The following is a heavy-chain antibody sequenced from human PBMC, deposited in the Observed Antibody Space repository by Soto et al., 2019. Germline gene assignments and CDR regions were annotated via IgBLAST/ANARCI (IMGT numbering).Heavy chain of an antibody. J-gene: IGHJ6*02. CDR2: IWYDGSNK. Sequence: HPVGSLRLSCAASGFTFSSYGMHWVRQAPGKGLEWVAVIWYDGSNKYYADSVKGRFTISRDNSKNTLYLQMNSLRAEDTAVYYCARDYYGSGSYYKREDGMDVWGQGTTVTVSS. CDR1: GFTFSSYG. V-gene: IGHV3-33*01. D-gene: IGHD3-10*01. CDR3: ARDYYGSGSYYKREDGMDV.